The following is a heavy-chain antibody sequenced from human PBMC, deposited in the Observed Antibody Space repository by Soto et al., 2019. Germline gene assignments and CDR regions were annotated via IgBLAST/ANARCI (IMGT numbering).Heavy chain of an antibody. V-gene: IGHV4-59*08. CDR3: ARMSPGGNSDY. J-gene: IGHJ4*02. CDR2: IYYSGST. D-gene: IGHD2-21*02. Sequence: SETLSLTCTVSGGSISSYYWSWIRQPPGKGLEWIGYIYYSGSTNYNPSLKSRVTISVDTSKNQFSLKLSSVTAADTAVYYCARMSPGGNSDYWGQGTLVTVSS. CDR1: GGSISSYY.